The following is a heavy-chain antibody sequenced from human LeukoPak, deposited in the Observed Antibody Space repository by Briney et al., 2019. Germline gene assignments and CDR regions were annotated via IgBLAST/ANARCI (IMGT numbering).Heavy chain of an antibody. CDR3: ARGRDRSKAGDH. V-gene: IGHV4-34*01. CDR1: GGSCDDYY. CDR2: IHPHGIF. Sequence: SETLSLTCAVYGGSCDDYYCSWIRQPPGKGPEWVGEIHPHGIFYYNSSLMSRVTISIDTSKTQFSLRLTSVTATDTAFYYCARGRDRSKAGDHWGQGSLVTVSS. D-gene: IGHD5-24*01. J-gene: IGHJ4*02.